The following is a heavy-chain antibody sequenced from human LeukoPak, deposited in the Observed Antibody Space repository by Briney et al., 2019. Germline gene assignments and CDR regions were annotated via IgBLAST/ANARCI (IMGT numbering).Heavy chain of an antibody. D-gene: IGHD6-19*01. CDR2: ISAYNGNT. J-gene: IGHJ4*02. CDR1: GGTFSSYA. V-gene: IGHV1-18*01. Sequence: ASVKVSCKAPGGTFSSYAISWVRQAPGQGLEWMGWISAYNGNTNYAQKLQGRVTMTTDTSTSTAYMELRSLRSDDTAVYYCAREQWLTPPDYWGQGTLVTVSS. CDR3: AREQWLTPPDY.